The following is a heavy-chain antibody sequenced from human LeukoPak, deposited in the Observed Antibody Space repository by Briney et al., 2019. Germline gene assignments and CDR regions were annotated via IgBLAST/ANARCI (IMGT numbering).Heavy chain of an antibody. Sequence: ASVKVSCKASGYTFTSYGISWVRQAPGQGLEWMGWISAYNGNTNYAQKLQGGVTMTTDISTNTAYMELRSLRSDDTAVYYCARDGDSSGYYSLDYWGQGTLVTVSS. CDR2: ISAYNGNT. J-gene: IGHJ4*02. CDR1: GYTFTSYG. D-gene: IGHD3-22*01. V-gene: IGHV1-18*01. CDR3: ARDGDSSGYYSLDY.